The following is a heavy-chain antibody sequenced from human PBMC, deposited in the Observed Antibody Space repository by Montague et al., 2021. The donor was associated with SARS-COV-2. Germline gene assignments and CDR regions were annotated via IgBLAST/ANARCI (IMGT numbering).Heavy chain of an antibody. D-gene: IGHD3-3*01. V-gene: IGHV4-39*01. Sequence: SETRSLTCTVSGGSISSSSYFWGWIRQPPGKGLEWIGSIYYSGSTYYNPSLKSRVTISVDTSKNQFSLKLSSVTAADTAVFYCARKTSRGLTIFGVVTASYCFDYWGQGTLGTVSS. CDR3: ARKTSRGLTIFGVVTASYCFDY. J-gene: IGHJ4*02. CDR1: GGSISSSSYF. CDR2: IYYSGST.